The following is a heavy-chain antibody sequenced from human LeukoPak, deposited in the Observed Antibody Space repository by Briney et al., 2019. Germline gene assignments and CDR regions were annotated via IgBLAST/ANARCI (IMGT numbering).Heavy chain of an antibody. V-gene: IGHV3-48*03. CDR1: GFTFSSYE. CDR3: ARGDVWGSYHKRPFDY. D-gene: IGHD3-16*02. CDR2: ISSSGSTI. J-gene: IGHJ4*02. Sequence: PGGSLRLSCAASGFTFSSYEMNWVRQAPGKGLEWVSYISSSGSTIYYADSVKGRFTISRDNAKNSLYLQMNSLRAEDTAVYYCARGDVWGSYHKRPFDYWGQGTLVTVSS.